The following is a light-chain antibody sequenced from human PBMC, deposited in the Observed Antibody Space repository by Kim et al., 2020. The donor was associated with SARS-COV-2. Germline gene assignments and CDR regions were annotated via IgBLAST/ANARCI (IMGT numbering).Light chain of an antibody. CDR3: QSSDSNNQV. CDR1: SGSIASNY. CDR2: EDN. V-gene: IGLV6-57*04. J-gene: IGLJ3*02. Sequence: NFMLTQPHSVSESPGKTVTISCTRSSGSIASNYVQWYQQRPGSAPTTVIYEDNQRPSGVPDLFSGSIDSSSNSASLTISGLKTEDEADYYCQSSDSNNQVFGGGTQLTVL.